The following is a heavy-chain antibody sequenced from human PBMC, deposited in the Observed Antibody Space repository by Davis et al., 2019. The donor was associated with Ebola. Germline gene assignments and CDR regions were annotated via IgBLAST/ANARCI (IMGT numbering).Heavy chain of an antibody. CDR1: EFTFSDFK. J-gene: IGHJ4*02. CDR2: ISSTNNYI. Sequence: GESLKISCAASEFTFSDFKMNWVRQAPGKGLEWVSSISSTNNYIYYADSVKGRFTISRDNAKNSLYLQMNSLRAEDTAVYYCARDIHVAGGSYYDWGQGTLVTVSS. CDR3: ARDIHVAGGSYYD. D-gene: IGHD1-26*01. V-gene: IGHV3-21*01.